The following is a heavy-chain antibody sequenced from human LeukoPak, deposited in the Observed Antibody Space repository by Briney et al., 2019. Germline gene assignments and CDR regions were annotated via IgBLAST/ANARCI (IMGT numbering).Heavy chain of an antibody. D-gene: IGHD2-2*01. CDR3: ARGREELVVPAYYFDY. CDR2: INHSGST. CDR1: GGSFSGYY. V-gene: IGHV4-34*01. J-gene: IGHJ4*02. Sequence: SETLSLTCAVYGGSFSGYYWSWIRQPPGKGLEWIGEINHSGSTNYNPSLKSRVTISVDTSKDQFSLKLSSVTAADTAVYYCARGREELVVPAYYFDYWGQGTLVTVSS.